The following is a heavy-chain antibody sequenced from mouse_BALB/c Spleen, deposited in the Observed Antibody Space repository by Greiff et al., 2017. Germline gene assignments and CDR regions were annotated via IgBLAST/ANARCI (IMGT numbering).Heavy chain of an antibody. J-gene: IGHJ4*01. CDR3: TRHYGNPYYAMDY. Sequence: VQLQQPGAELVRPGASVKLSCKASGYTFTSYWINWVKQRPGQGLEWIGNIYPSDSYTNYNQKFKDKATLTVDKSSSTAYMQLSSPTSEDSAVYYCTRHYGNPYYAMDYWGQGTSVTVSS. CDR1: GYTFTSYW. CDR2: IYPSDSYT. D-gene: IGHD2-1*01. V-gene: IGHV1-69*02.